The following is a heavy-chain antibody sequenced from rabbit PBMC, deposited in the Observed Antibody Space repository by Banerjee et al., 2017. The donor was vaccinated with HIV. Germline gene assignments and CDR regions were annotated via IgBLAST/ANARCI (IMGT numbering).Heavy chain of an antibody. D-gene: IGHD6-1*01. CDR1: GFDLSSHYY. CDR2: IYTGSSGNT. V-gene: IGHV1S45*01. CDR3: ARSNYGFAPYFSL. Sequence: QEQLEESGGGLVKPEGSLTLTCKASGFDLSSHYYVCWVRQAPGKGLEWIACIYTGSSGNTYYASWAKGRFTISKTSSTTVTLQMTSLTAADTATYFCARSNYGFAPYFSLWGPGTLVTVS. J-gene: IGHJ4*01.